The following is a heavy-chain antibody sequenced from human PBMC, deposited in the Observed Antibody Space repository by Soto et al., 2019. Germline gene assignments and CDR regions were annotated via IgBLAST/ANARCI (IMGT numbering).Heavy chain of an antibody. CDR2: INHREST. V-gene: IGHV4-34*01. D-gene: IGHD2-8*02. Sequence: QVQLRQWGAGLLKPSETLSLTCAVSGGSFSGYYWSWIRQPPGKGLEWIGEINHRESTNYNPSLESRVTMSVDTSKNQFSLKLNSVTAADTALYLCARVPVVGAYYYGLDVWGQGTTVTVSS. J-gene: IGHJ6*02. CDR1: GGSFSGYY. CDR3: ARVPVVGAYYYGLDV.